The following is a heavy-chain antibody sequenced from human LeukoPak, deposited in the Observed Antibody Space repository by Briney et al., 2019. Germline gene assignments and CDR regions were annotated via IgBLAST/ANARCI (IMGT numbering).Heavy chain of an antibody. CDR2: ISWNSGSI. J-gene: IGHJ4*02. CDR3: AKDTLTGTTTGVFDY. Sequence: QTGGSLRLSCAASGFTFDDYAMHWVRQAPGKGLEWVSGISWNSGSIGYADSVKGRFTISRDNAKNSLYLQMNSLRAEDTALYYCAKDTLTGTTTGVFDYWGQGTLVTVSS. V-gene: IGHV3-9*01. D-gene: IGHD1-7*01. CDR1: GFTFDDYA.